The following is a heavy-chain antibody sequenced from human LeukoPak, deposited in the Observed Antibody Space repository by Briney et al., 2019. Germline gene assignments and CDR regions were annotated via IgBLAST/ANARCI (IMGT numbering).Heavy chain of an antibody. V-gene: IGHV1-18*04. D-gene: IGHD6-13*01. Sequence: ASVKVSCKASGYTFTGYYLHWVRQAPGQGLEWMGWISTYNDNTHYAQKFQGRVTMTTDTSTNTAYMELRSLRSDDTAVYYCARSPSSWYSGDWFDPWGQGTLVTVSS. CDR1: GYTFTGYY. CDR3: ARSPSSWYSGDWFDP. J-gene: IGHJ5*02. CDR2: ISTYNDNT.